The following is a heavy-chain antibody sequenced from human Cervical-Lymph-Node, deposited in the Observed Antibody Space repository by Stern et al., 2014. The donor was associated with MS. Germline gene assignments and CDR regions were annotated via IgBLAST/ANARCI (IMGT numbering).Heavy chain of an antibody. D-gene: IGHD3-9*01. Sequence: QVQLVESGAEVRKPGSSVTVSCKASGGTFSNYIINWVRQAPGQGLEWIGRIIPILGIPNYAQKCQGRVTIIADKSTTTAYMELSSLRSEDTAVYYCARGYYDILTGYMTKNSYVMDVWGQGTTVTVSS. CDR1: GGTFSNYI. CDR2: IIPILGIP. CDR3: ARGYYDILTGYMTKNSYVMDV. J-gene: IGHJ6*02. V-gene: IGHV1-69*09.